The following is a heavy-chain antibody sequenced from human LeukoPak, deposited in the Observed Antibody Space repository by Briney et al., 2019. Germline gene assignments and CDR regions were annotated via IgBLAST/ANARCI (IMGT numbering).Heavy chain of an antibody. Sequence: SETLSLTCTVSGGSISSYYWSWIRQPAGKGLEWIGRIYTSGSTNYNPSLKSRVTMSVDTSKNQFSLKLSSVTAADTAVYYCAKDPDPSGSYEDPVDYWGQGTLVTVSS. CDR2: IYTSGST. J-gene: IGHJ4*02. V-gene: IGHV4-4*07. D-gene: IGHD3-10*01. CDR3: AKDPDPSGSYEDPVDY. CDR1: GGSISSYY.